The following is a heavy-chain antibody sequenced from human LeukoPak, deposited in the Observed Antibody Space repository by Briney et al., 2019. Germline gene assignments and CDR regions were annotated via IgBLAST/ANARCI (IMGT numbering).Heavy chain of an antibody. CDR1: GGSISSFY. Sequence: SETLSLTCTVSGGSISSFYWSWIRQSAGKGLEWIGRIYTGGITNYNPSLKSRVSMSVDTSKNQFSLRLSSVTAADTAMYYCARDRRIAVAVTPFDYWGQGTLVTVSS. D-gene: IGHD6-13*01. CDR3: ARDRRIAVAVTPFDY. V-gene: IGHV4-4*07. J-gene: IGHJ4*02. CDR2: IYTGGIT.